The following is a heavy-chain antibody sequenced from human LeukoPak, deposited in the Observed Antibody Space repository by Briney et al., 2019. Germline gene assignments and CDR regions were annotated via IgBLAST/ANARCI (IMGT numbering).Heavy chain of an antibody. V-gene: IGHV4-61*01. CDR3: ARYHSSGWHRGTDDAFDI. CDR1: GGSISSSSYY. Sequence: SETLSLTCTVSGGSISSSSYYWSWIRQPPGKGLEWIGYIYYSGSTNYNPSLKSRVTISVDTSKNQFSLKLSSVTAADTAVYYCARYHSSGWHRGTDDAFDIWGQGTMVTVSS. J-gene: IGHJ3*02. D-gene: IGHD6-19*01. CDR2: IYYSGST.